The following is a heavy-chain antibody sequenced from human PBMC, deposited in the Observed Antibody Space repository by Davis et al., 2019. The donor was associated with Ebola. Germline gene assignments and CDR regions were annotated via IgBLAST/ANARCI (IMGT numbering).Heavy chain of an antibody. Sequence: PGGSLRLSCAASGFTFSSYSMNWVRQAPGKGLEWVSSISSSSSYIYYADSVKGRFTISRDNARNSLYLQMNSLRAEDTAVYYCARAIAYYYYGMDVWGQGTTVTVSS. J-gene: IGHJ6*02. CDR3: ARAIAYYYYGMDV. V-gene: IGHV3-21*01. CDR1: GFTFSSYS. CDR2: ISSSSSYI.